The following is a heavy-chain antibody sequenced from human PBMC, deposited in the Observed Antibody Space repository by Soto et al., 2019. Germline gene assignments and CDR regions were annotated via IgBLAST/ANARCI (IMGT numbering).Heavy chain of an antibody. CDR1: GYTFTSYG. V-gene: IGHV1-18*01. D-gene: IGHD2-21*01. CDR3: ARGRIGEFIRYYYDGMEV. CDR2: ISAPNGNT. J-gene: IGHJ6*02. Sequence: ASVKVSCKASGYTFTSYGISWVRQAPGQGLEWMGWISAPNGNTNYAQKLQGRVTMTTDTSTSTAYMELSSLRSEDTAGYYCARGRIGEFIRYYYDGMEVWGQGTTVTASS.